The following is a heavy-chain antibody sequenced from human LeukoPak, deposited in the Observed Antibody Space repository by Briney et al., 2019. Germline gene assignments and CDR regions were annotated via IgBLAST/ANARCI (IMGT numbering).Heavy chain of an antibody. CDR2: FDPEDSET. CDR1: GYTLTELS. Sequence: ASVTVSCKVSGYTLTELSMHWVRQAPGKGLEWMGGFDPEDSETIYAQKFQGRVTMTEDTSTDTAYMELSSLRSEDTAVYYCATYSATTHDYWGQGTLVTVSS. V-gene: IGHV1-24*01. J-gene: IGHJ4*02. CDR3: ATYSATTHDY. D-gene: IGHD5-24*01.